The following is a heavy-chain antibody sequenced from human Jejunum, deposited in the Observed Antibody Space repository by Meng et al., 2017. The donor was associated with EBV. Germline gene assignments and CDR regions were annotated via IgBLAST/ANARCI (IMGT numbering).Heavy chain of an antibody. CDR2: INTGNGDT. CDR1: GYTFTTYG. Sequence: QVQLGQSGAEVKKPGASVKMSCRASGYTFTTYGIHWLRQYPGERLELMGWINTGNGDTLYAQKVQGRGTITRDTAANTVYMDLSSLLSKDTAMYYCARDERLGPYYFEYWGQGTLVTVSS. D-gene: IGHD1-1*01. V-gene: IGHV1-3*04. CDR3: ARDERLGPYYFEY. J-gene: IGHJ4*02.